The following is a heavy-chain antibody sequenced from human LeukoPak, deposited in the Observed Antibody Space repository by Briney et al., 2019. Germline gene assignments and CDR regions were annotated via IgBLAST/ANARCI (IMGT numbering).Heavy chain of an antibody. CDR3: ARDLALT. CDR1: GFMFSTYE. J-gene: IGHJ5*02. CDR2: ISYNGQRI. V-gene: IGHV3-48*03. D-gene: IGHD3-3*02. Sequence: TGGSLRLSCAASGFMFSTYEMNWVRQAPGKGLEWLSYISYNGQRIFYADSVKGRFTISRDNAKNSLYLQMNSLRAEDTAVYYCARDLALTWGQGTLVTVSS.